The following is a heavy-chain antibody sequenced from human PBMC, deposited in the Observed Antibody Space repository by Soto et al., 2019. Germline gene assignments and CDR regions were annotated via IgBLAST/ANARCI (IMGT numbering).Heavy chain of an antibody. CDR2: IYPGDADT. J-gene: IGHJ4*02. D-gene: IGHD3-22*01. V-gene: IGHV5-51*01. CDR1: GYRFTSYW. CDR3: ARHFGDYYDSSAFDY. Sequence: GESLKISCKGTGYRFTSYWIGWVRQMPGKGLEWVGIIYPGDADTRYSPSFQGQVTISADKSISAAYLQWSRLKASDTAMYYCARHFGDYYDSSAFDYWGQGTLVTVSS.